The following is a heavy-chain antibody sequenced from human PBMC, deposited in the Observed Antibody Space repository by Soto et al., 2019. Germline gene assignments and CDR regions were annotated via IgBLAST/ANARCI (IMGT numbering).Heavy chain of an antibody. Sequence: ASVKVSCKASGYSFMDYNIDWVRQATGQGLEWMGGMSPKTGETDLAQNFQGRVTMTRDTSTSTAYMELISLTPEDTAMYYFARALRLGDCSTINSFDHWGQGTLVTVSS. CDR1: GYSFMDYN. D-gene: IGHD2-2*01. V-gene: IGHV1-8*02. CDR3: ARALRLGDCSTINSFDH. J-gene: IGHJ5*02. CDR2: MSPKTGET.